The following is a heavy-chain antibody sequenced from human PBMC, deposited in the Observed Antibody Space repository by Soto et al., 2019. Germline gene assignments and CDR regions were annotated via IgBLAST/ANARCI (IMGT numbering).Heavy chain of an antibody. D-gene: IGHD2-2*01. Sequence: PGGSLRLSCTASGFNFRSYAMSWVRQAPGKGLEWVSIISSSGDSTYYTGATYYADSVRGGYTISTENSKKTSHLHENSPRAYDTAVYFCTKALYCSSNSCYSGGDSFHVWGQGTMVTVPS. V-gene: IGHV3-23*01. CDR3: TKALYCSSNSCYSGGDSFHV. CDR1: GFNFRSYA. J-gene: IGHJ3*01. CDR2: ISSSGDST.